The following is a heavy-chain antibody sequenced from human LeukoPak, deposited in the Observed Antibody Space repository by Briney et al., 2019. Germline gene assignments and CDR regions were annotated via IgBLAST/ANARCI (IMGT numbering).Heavy chain of an antibody. CDR3: ARGRDY. CDR1: GGSFSGYY. J-gene: IGHJ4*02. V-gene: IGHV4-34*01. CDR2: INHSGST. Sequence: SETLSLTCAVYGGSFSGYYWSWIRQPPGKGLEWIGEINHSGSTNYNPSLKSRATISVDTSKNQFSLKLSSVTAADTAVYYCARGRDYWGQGTLVTVSS.